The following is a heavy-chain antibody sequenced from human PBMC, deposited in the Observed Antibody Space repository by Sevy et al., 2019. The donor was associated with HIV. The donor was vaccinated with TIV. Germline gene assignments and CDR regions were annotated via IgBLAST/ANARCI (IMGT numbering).Heavy chain of an antibody. Sequence: LRLSCTVSGGSISSGGYYWTWIRQHPGKGLEWIGYIYYGGTTYYNPSLKSRVTISVDTSKNQFSLKLSSVTAADTAVYYCARWHDFWSGYYTGYYYGMDVWGQGTTVTVSS. J-gene: IGHJ6*02. CDR3: ARWHDFWSGYYTGYYYGMDV. D-gene: IGHD3-3*01. CDR2: IYYGGTT. CDR1: GGSISSGGYY. V-gene: IGHV4-31*03.